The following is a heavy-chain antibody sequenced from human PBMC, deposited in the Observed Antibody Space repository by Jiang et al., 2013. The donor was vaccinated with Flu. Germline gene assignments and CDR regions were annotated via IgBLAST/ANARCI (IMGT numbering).Heavy chain of an antibody. D-gene: IGHD1-7*01. CDR1: GYMINSYW. V-gene: IGHV5-51*01. CDR2: IRPRDGET. Sequence: KISCKVSGYMINSYWIGWVRQMPGRGLEWMGIIRPRDGETRYSPSFQGRVTISADKSISTAYLQWSSLEAADTAIYYCARHGPGTDLYYYYGFGRLGPGDHSHRLL. CDR3: ARHGPGTDLYYYYGFGR. J-gene: IGHJ6*02.